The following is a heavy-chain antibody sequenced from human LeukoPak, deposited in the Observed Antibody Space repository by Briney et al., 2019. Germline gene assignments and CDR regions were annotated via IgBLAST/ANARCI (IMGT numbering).Heavy chain of an antibody. J-gene: IGHJ2*01. CDR2: IYYSGST. V-gene: IGHV4-59*11. Sequence: SSETLSLTCTVSGGSISSHYWSWIRQPPGKGLEWIGYIYYSGSTNYNPSLKSRVTISVDTSKNQFSLKLSSVTAADTTVYYCARDYRASWAGTTFWYFDLWGRGTLVTVSS. D-gene: IGHD1-7*01. CDR3: ARDYRASWAGTTFWYFDL. CDR1: GGSISSHY.